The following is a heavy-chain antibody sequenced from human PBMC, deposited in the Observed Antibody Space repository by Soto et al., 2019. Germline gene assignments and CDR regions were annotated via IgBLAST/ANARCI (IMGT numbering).Heavy chain of an antibody. CDR1: GFTFSIYT. V-gene: IGHV3-23*01. J-gene: IGHJ4*02. Sequence: EVQLLESGGGLVQPAGSLRLSCAASGFTFSIYTMSWFRQAPGKGLEWVSSIYGNGRSTFYSASVKGRFTIPRDNSGNTVYLQMSSLRVEDTAIYYCAKDFTPDSRWDIDYWGQGSLVTVSS. CDR2: IYGNGRST. CDR3: AKDFTPDSRWDIDY. D-gene: IGHD1-26*01.